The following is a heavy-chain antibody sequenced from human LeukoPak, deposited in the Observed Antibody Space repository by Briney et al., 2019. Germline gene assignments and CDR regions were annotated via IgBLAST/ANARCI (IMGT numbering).Heavy chain of an antibody. V-gene: IGHV1-46*01. CDR3: ARALRVTIFGVVIPSRGAFDI. D-gene: IGHD3-3*01. J-gene: IGHJ3*02. Sequence: ASVKVSCKASGYTFTSYYMHWVRQAPGQGLEWMGIINPSGGSTSYAQKFQGRVTMTRDTSTSTVYMELSSLRSEDTAVYYCARALRVTIFGVVIPSRGAFDIWGQGTMVAVSS. CDR1: GYTFTSYY. CDR2: INPSGGST.